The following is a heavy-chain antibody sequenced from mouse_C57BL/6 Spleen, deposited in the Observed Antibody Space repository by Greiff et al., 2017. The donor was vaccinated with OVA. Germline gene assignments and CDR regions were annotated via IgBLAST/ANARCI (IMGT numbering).Heavy chain of an antibody. CDR2: IDPNSGGT. Sequence: VQLKQPGAELVKPGASVKLSCKASGYTFTSYWMHWVKQRPGRGLEWIGRIDPNSGGTKYNEKFKSKATLTVDKPSSTAYMQRSSLTSEDSAVYYCAPDGYPYAMDYWGQGTSVTVSS. J-gene: IGHJ4*01. CDR1: GYTFTSYW. V-gene: IGHV1-72*01. CDR3: APDGYPYAMDY. D-gene: IGHD2-3*01.